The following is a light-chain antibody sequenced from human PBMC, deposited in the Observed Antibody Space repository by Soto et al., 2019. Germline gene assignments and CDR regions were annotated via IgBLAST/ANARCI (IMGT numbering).Light chain of an antibody. CDR2: KSN. CDR1: SSNFASNS. V-gene: IGLV1-47*01. J-gene: IGLJ2*01. Sequence: QLVLTQPPSASGTPEQRVTISCSGSSSNFASNSVYWYQQVPGTAPKLLIYKSNQRPSGVPDRFSGSKSGTSASLAISGLRSEDEADYYCVAWDDNLSCVLFGGGTKVTVL. CDR3: VAWDDNLSCVL.